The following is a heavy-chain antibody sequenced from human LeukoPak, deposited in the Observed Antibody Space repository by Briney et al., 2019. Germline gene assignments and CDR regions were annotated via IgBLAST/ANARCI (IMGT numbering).Heavy chain of an antibody. CDR2: INTYNGNT. V-gene: IGHV1-18*01. Sequence: ASVKVSCKASGYTFTNYGITWMRQAPGQGLEWMGWINTYNGNTNYAQKLQGRVTITTDTSTSTAYMELMSLRSDDTAVFYWARYLVDGGGAPGAYWGQGALVTVSS. J-gene: IGHJ4*02. D-gene: IGHD1-26*01. CDR1: GYTFTNYG. CDR3: ARYLVDGGGAPGAY.